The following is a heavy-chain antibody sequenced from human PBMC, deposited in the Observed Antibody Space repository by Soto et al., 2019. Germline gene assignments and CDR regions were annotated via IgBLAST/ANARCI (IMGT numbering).Heavy chain of an antibody. V-gene: IGHV5-51*01. D-gene: IGHD3-10*01. CDR3: ARRPGSWFDP. CDR2: IFPSDSDT. Sequence: GESLKISCKASGYSFSTSWIGWVRQMPGKGLEWMGIIFPSDSDTRYSPSFQGQVTISVDKSISTAYPQWSSLKASDTAMYYCARRPGSWFDPWGQGTLVTVSS. CDR1: GYSFSTSW. J-gene: IGHJ5*02.